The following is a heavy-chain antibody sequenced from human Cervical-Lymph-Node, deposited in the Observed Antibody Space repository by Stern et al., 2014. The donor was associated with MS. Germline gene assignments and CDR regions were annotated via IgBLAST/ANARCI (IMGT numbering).Heavy chain of an antibody. D-gene: IGHD3-22*01. V-gene: IGHV3-33*01. CDR2: IWHDGRNK. J-gene: IGHJ4*02. CDR3: ARDEYDSSGYFYY. CDR1: GFIFNTYG. Sequence: QVQLVESGGGVVQPGRSLRLSCAASGFIFNTYGMHWVRQAPGKGLEWVAMIWHDGRNKIYEDSVKGRFTISRDNSKNTLFLQMTSLRADDTAVYYCARDEYDSSGYFYYWGQGTMVTVSS.